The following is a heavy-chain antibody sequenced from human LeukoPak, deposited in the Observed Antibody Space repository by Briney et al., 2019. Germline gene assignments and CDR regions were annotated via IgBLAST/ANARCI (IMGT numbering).Heavy chain of an antibody. CDR3: ARDFELSAVYYFDS. Sequence: GRSLRLSCAASGFTFSIFPMHWVRQAPGKGLEWVALISSGSEKYYADSVKGRFTISRDNSKNMLYLQMNSLRADDTAVYYRARDFELSAVYYFDSWGQGTLVIVSS. CDR1: GFTFSIFP. J-gene: IGHJ4*02. V-gene: IGHV3-30*04. CDR2: ISSGSEK. D-gene: IGHD3-9*01.